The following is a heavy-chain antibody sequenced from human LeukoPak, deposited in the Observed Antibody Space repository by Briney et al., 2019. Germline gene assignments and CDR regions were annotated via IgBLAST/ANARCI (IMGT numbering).Heavy chain of an antibody. CDR3: AREGEWELTRVRYYGMDV. D-gene: IGHD1-26*01. V-gene: IGHV1-46*01. J-gene: IGHJ6*02. CDR1: GYTLTELS. CDR2: INPSGGST. Sequence: EASVKVSCKVSGYTLTELSMHWVRQAPGQGLEWMGIINPSGGSTSYAQKFQGRVTMTRDTSTSTVYMELSSLRSEDTAVYYCAREGEWELTRVRYYGMDVWGQGTTVTVSS.